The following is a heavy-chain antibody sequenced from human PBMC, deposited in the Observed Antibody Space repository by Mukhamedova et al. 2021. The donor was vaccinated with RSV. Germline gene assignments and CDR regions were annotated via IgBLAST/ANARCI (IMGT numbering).Heavy chain of an antibody. CDR3: ARGRNYYDVSGYYKALDS. Sequence: STNSNPSLKSRVTMSVDTSKNQFSLKLTPVTAADTAVYYCARGRNYYDVSGYYKALDSWGQGTLVSVSS. V-gene: IGHV4-4*07. D-gene: IGHD3-22*01. J-gene: IGHJ4*02. CDR2: ST.